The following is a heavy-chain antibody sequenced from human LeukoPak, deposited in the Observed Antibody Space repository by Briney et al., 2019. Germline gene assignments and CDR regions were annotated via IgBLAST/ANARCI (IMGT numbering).Heavy chain of an antibody. D-gene: IGHD3-10*01. CDR2: IKQDGSEK. Sequence: GGSLRLSCVASGFTFSSRDWMTWVRQAPGKGLEWVANIKQDGSEKNYVDSVKGRFTISRDNAKNSLYLQMNSLRAEDTAVYYCARGEYGSGRYHIDYWGQGTLVTVSS. J-gene: IGHJ4*02. V-gene: IGHV3-7*01. CDR3: ARGEYGSGRYHIDY. CDR1: GFTFSSRDW.